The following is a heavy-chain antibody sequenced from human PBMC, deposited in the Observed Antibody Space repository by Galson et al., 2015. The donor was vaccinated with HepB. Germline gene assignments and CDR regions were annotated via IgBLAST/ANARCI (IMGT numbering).Heavy chain of an antibody. CDR3: RLGVLNYYYYYMDV. Sequence: SLRLSCAASGFTFSDHYMDWVRKAPGKGLEWVGRTRNKANSYTTEYAASVKGRFNISRDDSKNSLYLQMNSLKTEDTAFYYCRLGVLNYYYYYMDVWGKGTTVTVSS. CDR1: GFTFSDHY. J-gene: IGHJ6*03. V-gene: IGHV3-72*01. D-gene: IGHD3-10*01. CDR2: TRNKANSYTT.